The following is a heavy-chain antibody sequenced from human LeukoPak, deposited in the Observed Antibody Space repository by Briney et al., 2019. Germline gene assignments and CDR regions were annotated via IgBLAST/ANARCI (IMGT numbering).Heavy chain of an antibody. Sequence: ASVKVSCKASGYTFTSYGISWVRQAPGQGLEWMGWISAYNGNTNYAQKLQGRVTMTTDTSTSTAYMELRSLRSDDTAVYYCAREPGPAITMVRGFIIPPYYYYYYGMDVWGQGTTVTVSS. CDR1: GYTFTSYG. CDR2: ISAYNGNT. V-gene: IGHV1-18*01. D-gene: IGHD3-10*01. CDR3: AREPGPAITMVRGFIIPPYYYYYYGMDV. J-gene: IGHJ6*02.